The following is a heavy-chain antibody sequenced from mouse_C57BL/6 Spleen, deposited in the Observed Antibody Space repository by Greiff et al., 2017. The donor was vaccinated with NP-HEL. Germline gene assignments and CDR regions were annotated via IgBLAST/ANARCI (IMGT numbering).Heavy chain of an antibody. CDR1: GFTFSSYA. Sequence: EVKVVESGGGLVKPGGSLKLSCAASGFTFSSYAMSWVRQTPEKRLEWVATISDGGSYTYYPDNVKGRFTISRDNAKNNLYLQMSHLKSEDTAMYYCARDGHGSRTPRFAYWGQGTLVTVSA. CDR3: ARDGHGSRTPRFAY. J-gene: IGHJ3*01. V-gene: IGHV5-4*01. CDR2: ISDGGSYT. D-gene: IGHD1-1*01.